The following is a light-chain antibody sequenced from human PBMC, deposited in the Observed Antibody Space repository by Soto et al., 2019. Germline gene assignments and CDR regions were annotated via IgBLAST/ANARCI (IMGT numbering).Light chain of an antibody. CDR1: SSDIGFFDY. CDR2: DVT. Sequence: QSVLTQPRSVSGSPGQSVTISCTGTSSDIGFFDYVSWYQQHPGKVPKIIISDVTQRPSGVPDPFSGSKSGNTASLTISGLRPEDEADYYCCSYTGTAPYVFGTGTKLTVL. CDR3: CSYTGTAPYV. V-gene: IGLV2-11*01. J-gene: IGLJ1*01.